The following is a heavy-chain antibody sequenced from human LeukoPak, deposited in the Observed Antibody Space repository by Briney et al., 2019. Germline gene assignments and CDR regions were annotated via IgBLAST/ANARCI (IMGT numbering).Heavy chain of an antibody. CDR1: GGSISSYY. Sequence: PSETLSLTCTVSGGSISSYYWSWIRQPPGKGLEWIGYIYYSGSTNYNPSLKSRVTISVDTSKNQFSLKLSSVTAADTAVYYCARHERRRRAFDIWGQGTMVTVSS. J-gene: IGHJ3*02. CDR3: ARHERRRRAFDI. CDR2: IYYSGST. V-gene: IGHV4-59*08.